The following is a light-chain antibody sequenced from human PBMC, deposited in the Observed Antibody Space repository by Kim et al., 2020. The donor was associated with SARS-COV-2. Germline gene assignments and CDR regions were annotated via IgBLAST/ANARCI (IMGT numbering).Light chain of an antibody. J-gene: IGLJ3*02. CDR2: LNSDGSH. Sequence: ASVKLTCTLSSGHNGDAIAWHQQQPEKAPRYLMKLNSDGSHTKGDGIPDRFSGSSSGLERYLTISSLQSGDEGDYYCQTWATGVWVFGGGTKLTVL. CDR1: SGHNGDA. V-gene: IGLV4-69*01. CDR3: QTWATGVWV.